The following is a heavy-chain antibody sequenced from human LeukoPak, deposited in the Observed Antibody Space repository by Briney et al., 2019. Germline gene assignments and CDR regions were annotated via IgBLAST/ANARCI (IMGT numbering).Heavy chain of an antibody. CDR1: GYSISSGYY. Sequence: SETLSLTCTVSGYSISSGYYWGWIRQPPGKGLEWIGSIYYSGSTYYNPSLKSRVTISLDTSKNQFSLKLSSVTAADTAVYYCARVAGSSFWGGRGTLVTVS. CDR3: ARVAGSSFW. J-gene: IGHJ4*02. CDR2: IYYSGST. D-gene: IGHD6-13*01. V-gene: IGHV4-38-2*02.